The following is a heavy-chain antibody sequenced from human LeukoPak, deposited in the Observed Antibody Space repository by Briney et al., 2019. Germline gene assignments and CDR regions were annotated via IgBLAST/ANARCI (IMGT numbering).Heavy chain of an antibody. D-gene: IGHD1-26*01. V-gene: IGHV3-15*01. J-gene: IGHJ4*02. CDR3: TTFHYQWEPPYFDY. CDR2: IKSKTDGGTT. Sequence: GGSLRLSCAASGFTGSSKYMSWVRQAPGKGLEWVGRIKSKTDGGTTDYAAPVKGRFTISRDDSKNTLYLQMNSLKTEDTAVYYCTTFHYQWEPPYFDYWGQGTLVTVSS. CDR1: GFTGSSKY.